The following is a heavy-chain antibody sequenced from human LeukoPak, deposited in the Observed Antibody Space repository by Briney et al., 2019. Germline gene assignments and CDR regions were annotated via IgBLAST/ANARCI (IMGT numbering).Heavy chain of an antibody. Sequence: GGSLRLSCAASGFTFSSYAMSWVRQAPGKGLEWVSAISGSGGSTYYADSVKGRFTISRDNSKNTLYLQMNSLRAEDTAVYYCAKDNLRNYYDSSGHFDYWGQGTLVTVSS. CDR2: ISGSGGST. D-gene: IGHD3-22*01. CDR1: GFTFSSYA. J-gene: IGHJ4*02. V-gene: IGHV3-23*01. CDR3: AKDNLRNYYDSSGHFDY.